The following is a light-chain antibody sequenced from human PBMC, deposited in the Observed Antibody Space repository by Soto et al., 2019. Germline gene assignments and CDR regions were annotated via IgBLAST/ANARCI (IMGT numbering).Light chain of an antibody. V-gene: IGLV2-14*01. Sequence: QSALTQPASVSGSPGQSITISCTGTSSDVGGYNYVSWYQQHPGKAPKLMIYDVSTRPSGVSNRFSGSKSGNTASLTISGLQAEDEADYYCSSYTSSSTLEGVFGGGTKVTVL. J-gene: IGLJ2*01. CDR3: SSYTSSSTLEGV. CDR2: DVS. CDR1: SSDVGGYNY.